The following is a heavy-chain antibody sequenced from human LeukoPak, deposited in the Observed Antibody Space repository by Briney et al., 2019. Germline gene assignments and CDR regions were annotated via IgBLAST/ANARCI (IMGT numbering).Heavy chain of an antibody. Sequence: SETLSLTCAVYGGSFSGYYWSWIRQPPGKGLEWIGEINHSGSTNYNPSLKSRVTISVDTSKNQFSLKLSSVTAADTAVYYCARDGADCSSTSCYAFDIWGQGTMVTVSS. V-gene: IGHV4-34*01. CDR1: GGSFSGYY. J-gene: IGHJ3*02. CDR3: ARDGADCSSTSCYAFDI. CDR2: INHSGST. D-gene: IGHD2-2*01.